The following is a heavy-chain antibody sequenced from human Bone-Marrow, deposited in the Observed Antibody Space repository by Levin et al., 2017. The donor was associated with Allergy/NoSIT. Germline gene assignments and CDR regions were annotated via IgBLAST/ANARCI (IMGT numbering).Heavy chain of an antibody. CDR3: AKGPQTAEGAFDI. D-gene: IGHD5-18*01. CDR1: GFTFSSYA. Sequence: PSETLSLTCAASGFTFSSYAMSWVRQAPGKGLEWVSAISGSGGSTYYADSVKGRFTISRDNSKNTLYLQMNSLRAEDTAVYYCAKGPQTAEGAFDIWGQGTMVTVSS. J-gene: IGHJ3*02. CDR2: ISGSGGST. V-gene: IGHV3-23*01.